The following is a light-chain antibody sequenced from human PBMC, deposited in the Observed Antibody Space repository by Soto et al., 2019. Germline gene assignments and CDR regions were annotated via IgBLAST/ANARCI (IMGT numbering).Light chain of an antibody. V-gene: IGLV2-23*01. CDR1: SSDVGSYNL. Sequence: QSALTQPASVSGSPGQSITISCTGTSSDVGSYNLVSWYQQHPGKAPKLMIYEGSKRPSGVSNRFSGSKSGNKASLTISGLQAEDEADYYCCSYAGSSTYVLGTGNKVTVL. CDR2: EGS. CDR3: CSYAGSSTYV. J-gene: IGLJ1*01.